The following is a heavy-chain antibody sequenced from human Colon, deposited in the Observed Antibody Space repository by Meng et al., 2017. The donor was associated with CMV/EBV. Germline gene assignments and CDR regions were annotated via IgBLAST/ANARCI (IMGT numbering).Heavy chain of an antibody. CDR3: ARSGGVSPRRTYFDY. CDR2: VYYSGNT. CDR1: GGSISTYY. Sequence: SETLSLTCTVSGGSISTYYWSWIRQPPGKGLEWIGYVYYSGNTNYNPSLKSRVTVSLDTSKNQFSLKLSSVTAADTAVYYCARSGGVSPRRTYFDYWGQGTLDTVSS. V-gene: IGHV4-59*01. D-gene: IGHD3-16*01. J-gene: IGHJ4*02.